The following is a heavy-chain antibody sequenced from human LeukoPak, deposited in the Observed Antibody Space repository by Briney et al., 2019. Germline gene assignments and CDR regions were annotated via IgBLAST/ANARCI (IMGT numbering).Heavy chain of an antibody. CDR1: GGSVSSGGYY. V-gene: IGHV4-61*02. Sequence: SETLSLTCTVSGGSVSSGGYYWSWIRQPAGKGLEWIGRIYTSGSTNYNPSLKSRVTISVDTSKNQFSLKLTSVTAADTAVYYCAREGGSSYYWGQGTLVTVSS. CDR3: AREGGSSYY. CDR2: IYTSGST. D-gene: IGHD3-16*01. J-gene: IGHJ4*02.